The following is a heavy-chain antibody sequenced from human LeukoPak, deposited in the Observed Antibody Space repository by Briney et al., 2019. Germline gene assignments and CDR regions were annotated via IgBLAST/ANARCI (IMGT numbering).Heavy chain of an antibody. J-gene: IGHJ4*02. CDR3: ARRYCSSTSCSIDY. D-gene: IGHD2-2*01. V-gene: IGHV3-48*01. CDR2: ISSSSSTI. Sequence: GGSLRLSCAASGFTFSSYSMNWVRQAPGKGLEWVSYISSSSSTIYYADSVKGRFTISRDNAKNSLYLQLNSLRAEDTAVYYCARRYCSSTSCSIDYWGQGTLVTVSS. CDR1: GFTFSSYS.